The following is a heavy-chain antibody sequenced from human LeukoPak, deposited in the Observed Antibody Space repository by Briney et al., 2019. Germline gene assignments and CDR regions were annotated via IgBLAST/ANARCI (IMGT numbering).Heavy chain of an antibody. CDR1: GFTVSGNY. CDR2: IYSGGST. CDR3: ARVDSSLSYYYGMDV. D-gene: IGHD3-9*01. Sequence: GGSLRLSCAASGFTVSGNYMSWVRQAPGKGLGWVSVIYSGGSTYYADSVKGRFTISRDNSKNTLYLQMNSLRAEDTAVYYCARVDSSLSYYYGMDVWGQGTTATVSS. J-gene: IGHJ6*02. V-gene: IGHV3-53*01.